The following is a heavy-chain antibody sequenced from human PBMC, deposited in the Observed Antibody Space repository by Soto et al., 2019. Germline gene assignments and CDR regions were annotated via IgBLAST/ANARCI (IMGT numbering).Heavy chain of an antibody. Sequence: QVQLVESGGGVVQPGRSLRLSCAASGFTFSSSAIHWVRQAPGKGLEWVAVISYDGSNKYYADSVKGRFTISRDNSKNTLYLQMNNLRGEDTAVYYCARDGSWMQLWPAFVYWGQGTLVTVSS. J-gene: IGHJ4*02. CDR3: ARDGSWMQLWPAFVY. V-gene: IGHV3-30-3*01. CDR1: GFTFSSSA. CDR2: ISYDGSNK. D-gene: IGHD5-18*01.